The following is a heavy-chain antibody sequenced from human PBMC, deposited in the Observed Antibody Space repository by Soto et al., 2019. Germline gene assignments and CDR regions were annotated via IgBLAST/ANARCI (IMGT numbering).Heavy chain of an antibody. CDR2: ISYDGSNK. CDR3: ARVPPEWLFLRYYDYGMDV. D-gene: IGHD3-3*01. CDR1: GFTFSSYA. Sequence: QVQLVESGGGVVQPGRSLRLSCAASGFTFSSYAMHWDRQAPGKGLEWVAVISYDGSNKYYADSVKGRFTISRDNSKNTLYLQMNSLRAEDTAVYYCARVPPEWLFLRYYDYGMDVWGQGTTVTVSS. V-gene: IGHV3-30-3*01. J-gene: IGHJ6*02.